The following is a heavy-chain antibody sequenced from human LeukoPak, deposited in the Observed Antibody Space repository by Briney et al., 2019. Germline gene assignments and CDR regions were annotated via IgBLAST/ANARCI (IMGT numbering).Heavy chain of an antibody. V-gene: IGHV3-30-3*01. Sequence: AGGSLRLSCAASGFTFSSYAMHWVRQAPGKGLEWVAVISYDGSNKYYADSVKGRFTISRDNSMNTLYLQMNSLRAEDTAVYYCARDRERWLQTFDYWGQGTLVTVSS. D-gene: IGHD5-24*01. CDR2: ISYDGSNK. J-gene: IGHJ4*02. CDR1: GFTFSSYA. CDR3: ARDRERWLQTFDY.